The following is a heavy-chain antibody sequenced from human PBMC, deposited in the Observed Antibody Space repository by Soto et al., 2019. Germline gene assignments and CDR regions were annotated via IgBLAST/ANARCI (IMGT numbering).Heavy chain of an antibody. J-gene: IGHJ4*02. V-gene: IGHV1-8*01. Sequence: RASVKVSCKASGYTFTSYDINWVRQATGQGLEWMGWMNPNSGNTGYAQKFQGRVTMTRNTSISTAYMELSSLRSEDTAVYYCARSYMVRGVIQHYFDYWGQGTLVTVSS. CDR1: GYTFTSYD. D-gene: IGHD3-10*01. CDR2: MNPNSGNT. CDR3: ARSYMVRGVIQHYFDY.